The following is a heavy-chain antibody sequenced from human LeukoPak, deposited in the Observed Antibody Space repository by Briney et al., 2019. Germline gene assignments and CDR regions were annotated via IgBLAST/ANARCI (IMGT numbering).Heavy chain of an antibody. D-gene: IGHD3-3*01. V-gene: IGHV4-39*01. J-gene: IGHJ4*02. Sequence: SETLSLTCTVSGGSISSSSYYWGWILQPPGKGLEWIGSIYYSGSTYYNPSLKSRVTIALDTSKNHFSLKLSSVTAADTAVYYCARHAIAIFGVERYYFDYWGQGTLVTVSS. CDR3: ARHAIAIFGVERYYFDY. CDR1: GGSISSSSYY. CDR2: IYYSGST.